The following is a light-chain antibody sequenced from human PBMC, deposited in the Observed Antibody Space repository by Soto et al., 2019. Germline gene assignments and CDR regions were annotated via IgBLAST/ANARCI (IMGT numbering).Light chain of an antibody. CDR3: QQRSNWPPIT. V-gene: IGKV3D-20*02. CDR2: GAS. CDR1: QSVSSSY. Sequence: EIVLTQSPGTLSLSPGERATLSCRAIQSVSSSYLAWYQQKPGQAPRLLIYGASSRATGIPDRFSGSGSGTDFTLTISSLEPEDFAVYYCQQRSNWPPITFGQGTLLEVK. J-gene: IGKJ5*01.